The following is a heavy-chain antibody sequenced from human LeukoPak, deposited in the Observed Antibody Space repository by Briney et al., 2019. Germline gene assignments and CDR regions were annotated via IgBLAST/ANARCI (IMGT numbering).Heavy chain of an antibody. CDR3: ARDAPNDAEAFLDY. D-gene: IGHD2-8*01. V-gene: IGHV3-66*01. Sequence: GGSLRLSCAASGLTVSGNCMNWVRQAPGKGLEWVSSIFTDDSTYYGDSVKGRFTISRDNSKNTLYLQMNSLRAEDTAVYYCARDAPNDAEAFLDYWGQGTLVSVSS. J-gene: IGHJ4*02. CDR2: IFTDDST. CDR1: GLTVSGNC.